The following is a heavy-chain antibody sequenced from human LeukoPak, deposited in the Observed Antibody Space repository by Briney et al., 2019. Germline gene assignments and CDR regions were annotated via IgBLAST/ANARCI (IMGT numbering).Heavy chain of an antibody. CDR2: IGTGGSIT. V-gene: IGHV3-11*04. CDR3: ARILEGYHYYMDV. CDR1: GVTFSDYY. J-gene: IGHJ6*03. Sequence: GGSLRLSCAASGVTFSDYYMSWIRQAPGKGLQWVSYIGTGGSITYYADSVKGRFTISRDNAKNSLYLQMNRLRVEDTAVYYCARILEGYHYYMDVWGKGTTVTVSS.